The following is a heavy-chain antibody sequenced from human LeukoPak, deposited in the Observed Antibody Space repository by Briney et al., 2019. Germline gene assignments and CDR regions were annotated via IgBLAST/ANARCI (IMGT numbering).Heavy chain of an antibody. J-gene: IGHJ4*02. CDR3: AINFRSAYYFFDF. Sequence: GGSLRLSCAASGFTVSSNYMSWVRQAPGKGLEGVSVIYSGGRTYYTDSVKGRFTISRDNSKNALYLQMNSLRAEDTAVYYCAINFRSAYYFFDFWGQGILVTVSS. D-gene: IGHD3-3*01. CDR1: GFTVSSNY. V-gene: IGHV3-53*01. CDR2: IYSGGRT.